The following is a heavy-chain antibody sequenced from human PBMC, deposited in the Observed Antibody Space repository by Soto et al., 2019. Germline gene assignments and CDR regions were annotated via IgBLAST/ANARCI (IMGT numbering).Heavy chain of an antibody. D-gene: IGHD1-26*01. CDR2: ITWNSGSI. J-gene: IGHJ3*02. CDR1: GFTFDDYA. V-gene: IGHV3-9*01. Sequence: VQLVESGGGLAQTGRSLRLSCAASGFTFDDYAMHWVRQAPGKGLEWVSGITWNSGSIKYADSVKGRLTISRDNAKNSLFLQMNSLRAEDTALYYCARGVGVGIRDAFDIWGQGTMVTVSS. CDR3: ARGVGVGIRDAFDI.